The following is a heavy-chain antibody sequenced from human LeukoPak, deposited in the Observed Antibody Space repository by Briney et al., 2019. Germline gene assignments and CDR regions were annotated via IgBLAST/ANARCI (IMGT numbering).Heavy chain of an antibody. Sequence: ASVKVSCKASGYTFTGYYMHWVRQAPGRGLEWMGWINPNSGATNYAQKFQGRATMTRDTSISTAYMELSRLRSDDTAVYYCARESITGTSFDYWGQGTLVTVSS. D-gene: IGHD1-20*01. V-gene: IGHV1-2*02. CDR1: GYTFTGYY. CDR3: ARESITGTSFDY. CDR2: INPNSGAT. J-gene: IGHJ4*02.